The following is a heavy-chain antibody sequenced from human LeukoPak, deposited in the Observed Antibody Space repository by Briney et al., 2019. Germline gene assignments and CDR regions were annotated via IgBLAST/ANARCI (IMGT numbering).Heavy chain of an antibody. J-gene: IGHJ4*02. CDR2: INHSGST. CDR3: ARSYGGNEFGY. V-gene: IGHV4-34*01. Sequence: SETLSLTWAVYGGSFSGYYWSWIRQPPGKGLEWIGEINHSGSTNYNPSLKSRVTISVDTSKNQFSLKLSSVTAADTAVYYCARSYGGNEFGYWGQGTLVTVSS. CDR1: GGSFSGYY. D-gene: IGHD4-23*01.